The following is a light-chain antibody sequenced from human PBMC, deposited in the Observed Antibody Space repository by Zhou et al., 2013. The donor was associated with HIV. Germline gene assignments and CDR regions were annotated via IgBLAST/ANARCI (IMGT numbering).Light chain of an antibody. CDR2: DAS. J-gene: IGKJ4*01. Sequence: EIVLTQSPATLSLSPGERATLSCRASQSISSYLAWYQQKFGQAPRLLIYDASSRATGIPDRFSGSGSGRDFTLTISRLEPDDFAVYYCQQYGSSPTTFGGGTKVEIK. CDR3: QQYGSSPTT. V-gene: IGKV3-20*01. CDR1: QSISSY.